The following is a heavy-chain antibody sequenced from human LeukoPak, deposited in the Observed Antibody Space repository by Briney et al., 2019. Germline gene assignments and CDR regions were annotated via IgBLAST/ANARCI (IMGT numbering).Heavy chain of an antibody. D-gene: IGHD6-19*01. Sequence: SETLSLTCTVSGGSIGSSSYYWGWFRQAPGKGLEWIANIYFGGTTYYNPSLKSRVTISVDTSKNQFSLKVNSVTAADTAIYYCARLWTSDWTAAHWYFDLWGRGTLVTVSS. J-gene: IGHJ2*01. CDR2: IYFGGTT. CDR1: GGSIGSSSYY. V-gene: IGHV4-39*01. CDR3: ARLWTSDWTAAHWYFDL.